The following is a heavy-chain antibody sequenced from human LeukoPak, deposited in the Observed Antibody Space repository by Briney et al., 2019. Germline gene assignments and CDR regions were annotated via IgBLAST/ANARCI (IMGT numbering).Heavy chain of an antibody. Sequence: GRSLRLSCAASGFTFSSYPIHWVRQAPGKGLEWVAVISYDGSNKYYADSVKGRFTISRDNSKNTLYLEMNSLRTEDTAVYYCAKGGLQTRNWYFALWGRGTLVTVSS. V-gene: IGHV3-30*18. J-gene: IGHJ2*01. CDR1: GFTFSSYP. CDR3: AKGGLQTRNWYFAL. CDR2: ISYDGSNK. D-gene: IGHD5-18*01.